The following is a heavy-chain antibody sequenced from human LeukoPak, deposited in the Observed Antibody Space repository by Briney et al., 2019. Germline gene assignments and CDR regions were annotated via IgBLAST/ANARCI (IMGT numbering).Heavy chain of an antibody. CDR3: AKPPTGLGLPPYYFDY. D-gene: IGHD4-17*01. Sequence: GGSLRLSCVVSESAFSRLWMNWVRQAPGRGLEWVANINPDASEKYYVDSVEGRFAISRGNSKNTLYLQMNSLRVEDTAVYYCAKPPTGLGLPPYYFDYWGQGTLVTVSS. J-gene: IGHJ4*02. CDR1: ESAFSRLW. V-gene: IGHV3-7*03. CDR2: INPDASEK.